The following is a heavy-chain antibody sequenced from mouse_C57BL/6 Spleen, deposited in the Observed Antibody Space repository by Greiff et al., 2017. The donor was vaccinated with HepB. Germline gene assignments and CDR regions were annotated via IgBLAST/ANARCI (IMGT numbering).Heavy chain of an antibody. CDR3: ARVFYYFDY. CDR1: GYSITSGYY. CDR2: ISYDGSN. V-gene: IGHV3-6*01. J-gene: IGHJ2*01. Sequence: DVQLQESGPGLVKPSQSLSLTCSVTGYSITSGYYWNWIRQFPGNKLEWMGYISYDGSNNYNPSLKNRISITRDTYKNQFFLKLNSVTTEDTATYYCARVFYYFDYWGQGTTLTVSS.